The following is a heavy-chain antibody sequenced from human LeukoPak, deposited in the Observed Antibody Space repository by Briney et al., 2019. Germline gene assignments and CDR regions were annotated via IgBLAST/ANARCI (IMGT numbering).Heavy chain of an antibody. CDR2: ISSSSSNII. CDR1: GFTFSSYS. D-gene: IGHD1-26*01. V-gene: IGHV3-48*02. CDR3: ARMSGSFLLDY. Sequence: GGSLRLSCAASGFTFSSYSMNWVRQAPGKGLEWVSYISSSSSNIIYYADSVKGRFTISRDNAKNSLYLQMNSLRDEDTAVYYCARMSGSFLLDYWGQGTLVTVSS. J-gene: IGHJ4*02.